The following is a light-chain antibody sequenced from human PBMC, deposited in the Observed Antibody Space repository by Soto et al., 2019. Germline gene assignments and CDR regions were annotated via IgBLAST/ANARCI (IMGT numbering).Light chain of an antibody. CDR3: RQRSNWPPYT. CDR2: DAS. J-gene: IGKJ2*01. Sequence: EIVLTQSPATLSLSPGERATLSCRASQSVSRYLAWYQQKPGQAPRLLIYDASNRATGIPARFSGSGSGTDFTLTISSREAEDFAVYYCRQRSNWPPYTFGQGTKLEIK. CDR1: QSVSRY. V-gene: IGKV3-11*01.